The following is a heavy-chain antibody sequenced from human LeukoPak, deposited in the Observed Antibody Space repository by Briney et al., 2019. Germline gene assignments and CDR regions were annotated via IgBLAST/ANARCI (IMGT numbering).Heavy chain of an antibody. CDR2: IYYSGST. D-gene: IGHD5-18*01. CDR1: GGSISSSSYY. V-gene: IGHV4-39*01. Sequence: SETLSLTCTVSGGSISSSSYYWGWIRQPPGKGLEWIVSIYYSGSTYDTPSLKSRVTISVDTSKNQFSLKLSSVTAADTAVYYCARPWIQLARDAFDIWGQGTMVTVSS. J-gene: IGHJ3*02. CDR3: ARPWIQLARDAFDI.